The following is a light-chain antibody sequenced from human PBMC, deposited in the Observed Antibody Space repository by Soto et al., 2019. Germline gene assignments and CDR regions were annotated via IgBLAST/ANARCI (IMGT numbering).Light chain of an antibody. CDR1: QSISSY. V-gene: IGKV1-39*01. CDR3: QQSYSTPPT. J-gene: IGKJ1*01. CDR2: AAS. Sequence: DIQMTQSPSSLSASVGDRVTITCRASQSISSYLNWYQQKPGKAPKLLIYAASSLQSGVPSRFSGSASRTDFTLTISSLQPEDFATYYCQQSYSTPPTFGQGTKVEIK.